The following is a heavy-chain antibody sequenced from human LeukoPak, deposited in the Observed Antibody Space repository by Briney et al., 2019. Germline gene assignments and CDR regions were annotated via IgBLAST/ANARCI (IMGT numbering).Heavy chain of an antibody. CDR3: ARVPSGTTSNFDY. Sequence: GGSLRLSCAAPGFTLSTYWMHWVRQVPGKGLVWVSRINSDGSDTSYVDSVKGRFTISRDNAENTLYLQMNSLRADDTAVYYCARVPSGTTSNFDYWGRGILVTASS. D-gene: IGHD1-7*01. V-gene: IGHV3-74*01. CDR2: INSDGSDT. J-gene: IGHJ4*02. CDR1: GFTLSTYW.